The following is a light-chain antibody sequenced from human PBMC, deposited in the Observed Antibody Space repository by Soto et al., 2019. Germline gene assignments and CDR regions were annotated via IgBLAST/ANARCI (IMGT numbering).Light chain of an antibody. Sequence: DIQMTQSPPSLSASVGDRVTITCRASQNIREYLNWYQQKPGKAPKLLIYAASTLQSGAPSRFSGSGSGSDFTLCISSLQPEDVATYYCHQRFTCPFFTFGPGTKVD. CDR3: HQRFTCPFFT. CDR1: QNIREY. V-gene: IGKV1-39*01. CDR2: AAS. J-gene: IGKJ3*01.